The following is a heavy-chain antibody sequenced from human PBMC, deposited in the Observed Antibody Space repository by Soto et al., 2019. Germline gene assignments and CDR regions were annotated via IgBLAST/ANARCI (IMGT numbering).Heavy chain of an antibody. V-gene: IGHV1-18*01. CDR1: GYTFTSYG. D-gene: IGHD3-22*01. CDR3: ARGGLHDSIGYYLPFSGMDV. J-gene: IGHJ6*02. Sequence: QVQLVQSGAEVKKPGASVKVSCKASGYTFTSYGISWVRQAPGQGLEWMGRISAYNGNTNYAQKLQGRVTMTTDTSTSTAYMELRSLRSDATAVYYCARGGLHDSIGYYLPFSGMDVWGQGTTVTVSS. CDR2: ISAYNGNT.